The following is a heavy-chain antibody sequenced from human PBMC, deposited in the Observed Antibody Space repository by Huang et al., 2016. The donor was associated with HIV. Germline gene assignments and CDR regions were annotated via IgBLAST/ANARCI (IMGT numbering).Heavy chain of an antibody. J-gene: IGHJ5*02. V-gene: IGHV4-34*01. D-gene: IGHD3-10*01. CDR1: GESLGTYY. CDR3: ARRFRVAATRKWFDP. Sequence: VQLQQWGAGLLKPSETLALTCAVYGESLGTYYWAWIRRPPGKGLQWIGEVNDGGDINYNPSLESRGTISVDTSRNQVSLTLTSMTAADTATYYCARRFRVAATRKWFDPWGQGTLVIVSS. CDR2: VNDGGDI.